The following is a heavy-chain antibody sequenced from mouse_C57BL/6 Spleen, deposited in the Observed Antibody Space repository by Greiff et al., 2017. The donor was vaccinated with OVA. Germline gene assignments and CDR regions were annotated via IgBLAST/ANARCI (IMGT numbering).Heavy chain of an antibody. V-gene: IGHV1-50*01. CDR1: GYTFTSYW. J-gene: IGHJ2*01. CDR2: IDPSASYT. D-gene: IGHD1-3*01. Sequence: QVQLQQPGAELVKPGASVKLSCKASGYTFTSYWMQWVKQRPGQGLEWIGEIDPSASYTNYNQKFKGQATLTVDTSSSTDYMQLSSLTSEDAAVYYCARRRVVYFDYWGQGTTLTVSS. CDR3: ARRRVVYFDY.